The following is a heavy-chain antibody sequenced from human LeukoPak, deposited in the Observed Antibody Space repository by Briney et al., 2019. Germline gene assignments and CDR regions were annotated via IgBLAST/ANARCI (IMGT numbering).Heavy chain of an antibody. CDR1: GYSISSGYY. Sequence: SETLSLTCTVSGYSISSGYYWGWIRQPPGKGLEWIGSIYHSGSTYSNPSLKSRVTISVDTSKNQFSLKLSSVTAADTAVYYCARSPYDFWSGYYYSDYWGQGTLVTVSS. D-gene: IGHD3-3*01. CDR2: IYHSGST. CDR3: ARSPYDFWSGYYYSDY. J-gene: IGHJ4*02. V-gene: IGHV4-38-2*02.